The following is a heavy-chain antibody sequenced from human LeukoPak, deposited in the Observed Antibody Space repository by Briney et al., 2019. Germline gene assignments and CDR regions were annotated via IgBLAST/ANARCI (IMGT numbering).Heavy chain of an antibody. D-gene: IGHD3-10*01. CDR2: ANYGSRWYY. J-gene: IGHJ4*02. CDR3: ARITSSGSHDY. CDR1: GDSVSRNNAA. V-gene: IGHV6-1*01. Sequence: SQTLSLTCGISGDSVSRNNAAWNWIRQSPSRGLEWLGRANYGSRWYYDYAASVASRIIINTDTSKNQVSLQLKSVTPEDTAIYYCARITSSGSHDYWGQGTLITVSS.